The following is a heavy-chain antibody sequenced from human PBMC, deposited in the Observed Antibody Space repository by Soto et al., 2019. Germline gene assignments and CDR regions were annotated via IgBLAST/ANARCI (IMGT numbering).Heavy chain of an antibody. CDR3: AREQQPYYGMDV. CDR2: INAGNGNT. J-gene: IGHJ6*02. CDR1: GYTFTSYG. V-gene: IGHV1-3*01. Sequence: ASGKVSCKASGYTFTSYGMHWLLRAPLQRLEWMGWINAGNGNTKYSQKFQGRVTITRDTSASTAYMELSSLRSEDTAVYYCAREQQPYYGMDVWGQGTTVTVSS. D-gene: IGHD6-13*01.